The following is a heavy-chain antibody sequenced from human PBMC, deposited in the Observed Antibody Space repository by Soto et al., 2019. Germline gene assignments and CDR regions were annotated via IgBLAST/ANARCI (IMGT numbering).Heavy chain of an antibody. V-gene: IGHV3-48*01. CDR1: GFTFSSYS. Sequence: GGSLRLSCAASGFTFSSYSMNWVRQAPGKGLEWVSYISSSSSTIYYADSVKGRFTISRDNAKNSLYLQMNSLRAEDTAVYYCARDSPVSSTSIPYYFDYWGQGTLVTVSS. CDR2: ISSSSSTI. D-gene: IGHD2-2*01. J-gene: IGHJ4*02. CDR3: ARDSPVSSTSIPYYFDY.